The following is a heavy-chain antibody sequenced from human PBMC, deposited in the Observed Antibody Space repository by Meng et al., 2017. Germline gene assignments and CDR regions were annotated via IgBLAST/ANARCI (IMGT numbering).Heavy chain of an antibody. CDR3: ARDPPYDFWSGYYNAHYYYYYGMDV. CDR1: GFTFSSYA. D-gene: IGHD3-3*01. V-gene: IGHV3-30*01. J-gene: IGHJ6*02. CDR2: ISYDGSNK. Sequence: GGSLRLSCAASGFTFSSYAMHWVRQAPGKGLEWVAVISYDGSNKYYADSVKGRFTISRGNSKNTLYLQMNSLRAEDTAVYYCARDPPYDFWSGYYNAHYYYYYGMDVWGQGTTVTVSS.